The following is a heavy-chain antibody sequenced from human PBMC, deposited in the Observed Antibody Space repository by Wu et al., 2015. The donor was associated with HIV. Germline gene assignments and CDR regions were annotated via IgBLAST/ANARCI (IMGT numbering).Heavy chain of an antibody. D-gene: IGHD4-11*01. CDR2: LNPSANKI. CDR1: GFTFNNKY. V-gene: IGHV1-46*02. J-gene: IGHJ5*02. Sequence: QVQLVQSGAEVKKPGASVKVSCKASGFTFNNKYMHWVRQAPGQGLEWMGVLNPSANKISYAQTFQGRVTMTSDKSTTTVYMELDSLRSDDTAVYYCARDPVRTITSRGNWFDPWGQRTLLTVSS. CDR3: ARDPVRTITSRGNWFDP.